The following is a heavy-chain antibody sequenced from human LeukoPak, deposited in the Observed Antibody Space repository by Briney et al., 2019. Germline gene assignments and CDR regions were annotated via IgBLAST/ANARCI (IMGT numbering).Heavy chain of an antibody. V-gene: IGHV4-34*01. J-gene: IGHJ6*03. D-gene: IGHD6-25*01. CDR3: ARDSSAGYYYYYMDV. Sequence: PSETLSLTCAVYGGSFSGYYWSWIRQPPGKGLEWIGEINHSGSTNYNPSLKSRVTISVDTSKNQFSLKLSSVTAADTAVYYCARDSSAGYYYYYMDVWGKGTTVTVSS. CDR1: GGSFSGYY. CDR2: INHSGST.